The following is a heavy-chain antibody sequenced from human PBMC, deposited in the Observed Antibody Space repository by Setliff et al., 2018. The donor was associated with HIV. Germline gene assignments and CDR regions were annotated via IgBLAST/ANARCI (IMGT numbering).Heavy chain of an antibody. J-gene: IGHJ4*02. Sequence: ASETLSLTCTVSGGSITSYYWNWIRQSPGKGLEWIGYIFDSGTTKYNPSVTSRVTISVDASKNQFFLQLISVTAADTAVYYCARQGGYNSPLMVWGQGKRGTVS. CDR3: ARQGGYNSPLMV. V-gene: IGHV4-59*08. CDR2: IFDSGTT. CDR1: GGSITSYY. D-gene: IGHD3-10*01.